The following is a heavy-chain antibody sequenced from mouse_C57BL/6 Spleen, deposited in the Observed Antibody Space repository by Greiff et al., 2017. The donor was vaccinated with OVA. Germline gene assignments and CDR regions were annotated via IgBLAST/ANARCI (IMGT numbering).Heavy chain of an antibody. CDR3: ARYANWPQGFDY. CDR2: INPNNGGT. D-gene: IGHD4-1*02. J-gene: IGHJ2*01. Sequence: EVQLQQSGPELVKPGASVKMSCKASGYTFTDYNMHWVKQSHGKSLEWIGYINPNNGGTSYNQKFKGKATLTVNKSSSTAYMELRSLTSEDSAVDYCARYANWPQGFDYWGQGTTLTVSS. V-gene: IGHV1-22*01. CDR1: GYTFTDYN.